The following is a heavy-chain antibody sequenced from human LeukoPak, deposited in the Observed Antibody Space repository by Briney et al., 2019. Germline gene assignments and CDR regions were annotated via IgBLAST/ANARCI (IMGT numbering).Heavy chain of an antibody. V-gene: IGHV3-7*01. J-gene: IGHJ4*02. CDR3: ARHGEKYYDFWSGYFWGELPTYFDY. D-gene: IGHD3-3*01. CDR1: GFTFSSYW. Sequence: GGSLRLSCAASGFTFSSYWMSWVRQAPGKGLEWVANIKQDGSEKYYVDSVKGRFTISRDNAKNSLYLQMNSLRAEDTAVYYCARHGEKYYDFWSGYFWGELPTYFDYWGQGTLVTVSS. CDR2: IKQDGSEK.